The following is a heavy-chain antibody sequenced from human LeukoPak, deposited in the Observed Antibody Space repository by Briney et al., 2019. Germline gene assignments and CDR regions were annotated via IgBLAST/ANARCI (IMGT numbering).Heavy chain of an antibody. CDR3: ARDAQRGFDYSNSLEY. D-gene: IGHD4-11*01. CDR1: GFICSHYG. V-gene: IGHV3-33*01. Sequence: QPGGSLRLSCAASGFICSHYGMHWVRQAPGKGLEWVAVIWSDGSNRFYAGSVKGRFTISRDNSQNTVFLQMNSLRVEDTAMYYCARDAQRGFDYSNSLEYWGHGTLVTVSS. CDR2: IWSDGSNR. J-gene: IGHJ4*01.